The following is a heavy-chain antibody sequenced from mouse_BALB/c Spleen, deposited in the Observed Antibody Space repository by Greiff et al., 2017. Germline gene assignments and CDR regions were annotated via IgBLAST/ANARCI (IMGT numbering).Heavy chain of an antibody. CDR1: GFNIKDTY. J-gene: IGHJ1*01. CDR3: ARGVWDWYFDV. Sequence: EVKLMESGAELVKPGASVKLSCTASGFNIKDTYMHWVKQRPEQGLEWIGRIDPANGNTKYDPKFQGKATITADTSSNTAYLQLSSLTSEDTAVYYCARGVWDWYFDVWGAGTTVTVSS. V-gene: IGHV14-3*02. D-gene: IGHD2-10*02. CDR2: IDPANGNT.